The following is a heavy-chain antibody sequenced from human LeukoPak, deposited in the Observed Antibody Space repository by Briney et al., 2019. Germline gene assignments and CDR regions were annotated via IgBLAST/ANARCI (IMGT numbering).Heavy chain of an antibody. CDR3: ARDSYGSYYMDA. J-gene: IGHJ6*03. D-gene: IGHD5-18*01. Sequence: PSQTLSLTCTVSGGSISSGSYYWSWIRQPAGTGLEWIGRIYTSWSTNYNPSLKRRVTISVDTSKKHFSLKQSSVTAADTAVYYCARDSYGSYYMDAWGKGTTVTVSS. V-gene: IGHV4-61*02. CDR1: GGSISSGSYY. CDR2: IYTSWST.